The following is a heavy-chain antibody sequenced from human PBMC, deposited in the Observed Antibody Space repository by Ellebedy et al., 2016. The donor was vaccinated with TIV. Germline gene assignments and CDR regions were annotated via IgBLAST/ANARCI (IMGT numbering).Heavy chain of an antibody. D-gene: IGHD3/OR15-3a*01. V-gene: IGHV3-23*01. Sequence: GESLKISCVVSGFTFSSYAMTWVRQAPGKGLEWVSTISDSATTYYADSVKGRFTISRDNSKNTLYLQMNSLRDEDTAVYYCARDVFFGLFDWGQGTLVTVSS. J-gene: IGHJ4*02. CDR2: ISDSATT. CDR3: ARDVFFGLFD. CDR1: GFTFSSYA.